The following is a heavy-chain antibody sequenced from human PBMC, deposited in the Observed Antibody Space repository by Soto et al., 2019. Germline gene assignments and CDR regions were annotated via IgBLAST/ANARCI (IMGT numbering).Heavy chain of an antibody. D-gene: IGHD2-15*01. CDR3: ARSQGGSSSLDIYYYYYYGMDV. CDR2: VIPIFGTP. Sequence: QVQLVQSGAEVQKPGSSVKVSCKAPGGTFSTYAISWVRQAPGHGLEWMGGVIPIFGTPKYAQKFQGRVTITADESTSTGYMGLRSLRSEDTAVDYCARSQGGSSSLDIYYYYYYGMDVWGQGTTVTVSS. J-gene: IGHJ6*02. V-gene: IGHV1-69*01. CDR1: GGTFSTYA.